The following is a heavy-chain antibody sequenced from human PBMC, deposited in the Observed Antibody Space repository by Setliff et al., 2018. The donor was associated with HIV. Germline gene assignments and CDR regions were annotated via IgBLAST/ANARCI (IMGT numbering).Heavy chain of an antibody. D-gene: IGHD3-16*01. V-gene: IGHV3-74*01. CDR3: AKDNDYVWGSFSAASKGRYGMDV. J-gene: IGHJ6*02. CDR2: MNTDGSST. Sequence: HPGGSLRLSCAASGFTFSSYWMHWVRQAPGKGLVWVFGMNTDGSSTRYADSVKGRFTISRDNAKNTLYLQMNSLRAEDTAVYYCAKDNDYVWGSFSAASKGRYGMDVWGQGTTVTVSS. CDR1: GFTFSSYW.